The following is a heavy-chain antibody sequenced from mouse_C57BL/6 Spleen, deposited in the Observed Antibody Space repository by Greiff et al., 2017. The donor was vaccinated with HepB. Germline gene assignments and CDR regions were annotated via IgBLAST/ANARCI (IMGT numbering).Heavy chain of an antibody. D-gene: IGHD2-13*01. CDR1: GYTFTSYW. CDR2: IYPSDSET. V-gene: IGHV1-61*01. Sequence: QVQLQQPGAELVRPGSSVKLSCKASGYTFTSYWMDWVKQRPGQGLEWIGNIYPSDSETHYNQKFKDKATLTVDKSSSTAYMQLSSLTSEDSAVYYCAREAVIHWYFDVWGTGTTGTVSS. J-gene: IGHJ1*03. CDR3: AREAVIHWYFDV.